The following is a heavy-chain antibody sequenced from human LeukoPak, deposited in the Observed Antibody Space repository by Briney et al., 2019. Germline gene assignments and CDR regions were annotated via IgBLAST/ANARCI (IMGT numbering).Heavy chain of an antibody. J-gene: IGHJ5*02. CDR3: ARAQYCSGSSCYSGGNWFDP. D-gene: IGHD2-15*01. CDR1: GGTFSSYA. CDR2: IIPILGIA. V-gene: IGHV1-69*04. Sequence: SVKVSCKASGGTFSSYAISWVRQAPGQGLEWMGRIIPILGIANYAQKFQGRITITADKSTSTAYMELSSLRSEDTAVYYCARAQYCSGSSCYSGGNWFDPWGQGTLVTVSS.